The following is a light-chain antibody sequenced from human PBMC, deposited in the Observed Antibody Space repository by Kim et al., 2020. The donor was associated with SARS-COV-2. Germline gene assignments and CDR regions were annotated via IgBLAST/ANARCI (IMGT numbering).Light chain of an antibody. CDR1: KLGDEY. CDR3: QARGSSTEV. J-gene: IGLJ2*01. Sequence: VAPGQTTSITGTGDKLGDEYSYWQKQKPGQAPVLVIYQDSKRPSGVPVRFSGSDSGTTATLTIGGTQDMDEAYCYWQARGSSTEVFGGGTQLTVL. CDR2: QDS. V-gene: IGLV3-1*01.